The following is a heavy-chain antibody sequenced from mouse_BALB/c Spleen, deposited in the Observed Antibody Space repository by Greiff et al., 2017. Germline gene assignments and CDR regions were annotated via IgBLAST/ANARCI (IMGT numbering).Heavy chain of an antibody. CDR3: ARRSTMITDWYFDV. CDR1: GYAFSSYW. Sequence: VMLVESGAELVRPGSSVKISCKASGYAFSSYWMNWVKQRPGQGLEWIGQIYPGDGDTNYNGKFKGKATLTADKSSSTAYMQLSSLTSEDSAVYFCARRSTMITDWYFDVWGAGTTVTVSA. D-gene: IGHD2-4*01. CDR2: IYPGDGDT. V-gene: IGHV1-80*01. J-gene: IGHJ1*01.